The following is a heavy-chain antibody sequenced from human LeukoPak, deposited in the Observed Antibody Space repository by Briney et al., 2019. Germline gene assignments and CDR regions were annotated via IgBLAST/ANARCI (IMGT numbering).Heavy chain of an antibody. CDR1: GDSISNSYC. D-gene: IGHD2-2*01. Sequence: SSETLSRTCTVSGDSISNSYCWGWIRQPPGKGLEWMGEINHSGSTNCNPSLKSRVTISVDTSKNQFSLKLSSVTAADTAVYYCARIVGLLSTYYMDVWGKGTTVTVSS. J-gene: IGHJ6*03. CDR2: INHSGST. V-gene: IGHV4-38-2*02. CDR3: ARIVGLLSTYYMDV.